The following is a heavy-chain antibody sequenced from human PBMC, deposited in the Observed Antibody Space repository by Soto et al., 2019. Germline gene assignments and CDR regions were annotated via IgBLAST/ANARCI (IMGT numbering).Heavy chain of an antibody. D-gene: IGHD4-17*01. CDR1: GGPINDGSYH. J-gene: IGHJ4*02. Sequence: SETLSLTCTVSGGPINDGSYHWSWLRQHPGKGLEFIGYIFYTGSKYPNPSLETRVTMSADTSNNEVSLRLHSLTAADTAVYYCARLDYGVSAFDLWGRGTLVTVSS. CDR3: ARLDYGVSAFDL. V-gene: IGHV4-31*03. CDR2: IFYTGSK.